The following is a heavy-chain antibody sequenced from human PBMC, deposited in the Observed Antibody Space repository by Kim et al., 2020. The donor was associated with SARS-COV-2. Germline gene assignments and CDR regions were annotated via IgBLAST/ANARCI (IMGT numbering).Heavy chain of an antibody. CDR1: GFTFDDHA. V-gene: IGHV3-9*01. D-gene: IGHD5-12*01. CDR2: LSWNSGSI. J-gene: IGHJ4*02. Sequence: GGSLRLSCAASGFTFDDHAMHWVRQAPGKGLEWVSGLSWNSGSIGYADTVEGRFIISRDNGKNFLYLQMNNLRAEDTALYYCAKGTTIGLMDYFDHWGQGNLVAVSS. CDR3: AKGTTIGLMDYFDH.